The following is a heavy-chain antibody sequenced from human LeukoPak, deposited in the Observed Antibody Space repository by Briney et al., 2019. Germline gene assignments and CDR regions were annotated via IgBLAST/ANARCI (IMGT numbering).Heavy chain of an antibody. D-gene: IGHD3-3*01. J-gene: IGHJ4*02. CDR2: INHSGST. V-gene: IGHV4-34*01. CDR1: GGSFSGYY. CDR3: ARERYDFWSGYYGKHY. Sequence: PSETLSLTCAVYGGSFSGYYWSWIRQPPGKGLEWIEEINHSGSTNYNPSLKSRVTISVDTSKNQFSLKLSSVTAADTAVYYCARERYDFWSGYYGKHYWGQGTLVTVSS.